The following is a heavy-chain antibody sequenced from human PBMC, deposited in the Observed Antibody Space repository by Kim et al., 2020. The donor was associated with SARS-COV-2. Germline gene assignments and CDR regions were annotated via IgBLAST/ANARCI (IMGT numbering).Heavy chain of an antibody. CDR3: ARHHYYDSRLGSRWDYYFDY. J-gene: IGHJ4*02. CDR2: IIPIFGTA. CDR1: GGTFSSYA. V-gene: IGHV1-69*13. D-gene: IGHD3-22*01. Sequence: SVKVSCKASGGTFSSYAISWVRQAPGQGLEWMGGIIPIFGTANYAQRFQGRVTITADESTSTAYMELSSLRSEDTAVYYCARHHYYDSRLGSRWDYYFDYWGQGTLVTVSS.